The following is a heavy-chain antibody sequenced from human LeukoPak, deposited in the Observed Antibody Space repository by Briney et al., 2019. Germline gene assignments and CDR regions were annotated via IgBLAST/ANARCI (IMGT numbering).Heavy chain of an antibody. CDR2: INHSGST. D-gene: IGHD3-3*01. CDR1: AGSFSGYY. Sequence: PSETLSLTCAVYAGSFSGYYWSWVRQPPGKGLEWIGEINHSGSTNYNPPLKSRVTISADTCKNQLSLKLSSVTAADTAVYYCARVPNYDFWSGYRPTYYYYMDVWGKGTTVTVSS. V-gene: IGHV4-34*01. CDR3: ARVPNYDFWSGYRPTYYYYMDV. J-gene: IGHJ6*03.